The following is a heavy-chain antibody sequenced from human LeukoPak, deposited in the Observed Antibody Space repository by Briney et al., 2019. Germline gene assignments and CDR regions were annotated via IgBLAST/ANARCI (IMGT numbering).Heavy chain of an antibody. Sequence: GGSLRLPCAAAGFTFSSYSINWVRQAPGKGLEWVSYISSSGSTTYYADSVKGRFTISRDNAKNSLYLQMNSLRDEDTAVYYCARAFGLTDYWGQGTLVTVSS. V-gene: IGHV3-48*02. D-gene: IGHD3/OR15-3a*01. CDR1: GFTFSSYS. J-gene: IGHJ4*02. CDR3: ARAFGLTDY. CDR2: ISSSGSTT.